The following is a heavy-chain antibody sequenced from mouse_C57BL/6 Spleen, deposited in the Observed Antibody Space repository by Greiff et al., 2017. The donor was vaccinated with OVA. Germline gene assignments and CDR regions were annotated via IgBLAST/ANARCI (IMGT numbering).Heavy chain of an antibody. CDR3: ARHRGYFDV. Sequence: EVNVVESGGDLVKPGGSLKLSCAASGFTFSSYGMSWVRQTPDKRLEWVATISSGGSYTYYPDSVKGRFTISRDNAKNTLYLQMSSLKSEDTAMYYCARHRGYFDVWGTGTTVTVSS. CDR1: GFTFSSYG. CDR2: ISSGGSYT. J-gene: IGHJ1*03. V-gene: IGHV5-6*01.